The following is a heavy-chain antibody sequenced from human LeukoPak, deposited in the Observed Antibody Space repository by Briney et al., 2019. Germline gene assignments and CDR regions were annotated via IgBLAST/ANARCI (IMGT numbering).Heavy chain of an antibody. V-gene: IGHV2-26*01. D-gene: IGHD3-22*01. CDR2: IFSNDEK. CDR1: GFSLSNARMG. CDR3: ARMTGYYDTSGYYYVFDY. J-gene: IGHJ4*02. Sequence: SGPTLVNPTETLTLTCTVFGFSLSNARMGVSWIRQPPGKALEWLAHIFSNDEKSYSTSMKSRLTISKDTSKSQVVLTMTNMDPVDTATYYCARMTGYYDTSGYYYVFDYWGQGTLVTVSS.